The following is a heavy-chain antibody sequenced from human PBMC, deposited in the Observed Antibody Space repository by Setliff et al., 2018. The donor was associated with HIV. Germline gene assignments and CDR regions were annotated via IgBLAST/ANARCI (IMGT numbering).Heavy chain of an antibody. Sequence: SETLSLTCTVSGGSISSSSYYWGWIRQPPGKGLEWIGSIYYSGSTYYNPSLKSRVTISVDTSKNQFSLKLRSVTAADTAVYYCASGELAYFDYWGQGTLVTVSS. V-gene: IGHV4-39*01. D-gene: IGHD3-10*01. CDR3: ASGELAYFDY. J-gene: IGHJ4*02. CDR1: GGSISSSSYY. CDR2: IYYSGST.